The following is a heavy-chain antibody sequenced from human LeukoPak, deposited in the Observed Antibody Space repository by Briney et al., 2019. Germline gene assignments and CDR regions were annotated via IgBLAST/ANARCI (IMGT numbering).Heavy chain of an antibody. CDR1: GFTFSTYW. V-gene: IGHV3-74*01. Sequence: PGGSLRLSCAASGFTFSTYWMHWVRQGPGKGLVWVSRIKTDGSSTNYADSVKGRFTISRDNAKNTLYLQMNSLRVEDTAVYYCARASPERHGDFDIWGQGTMVTVSS. CDR2: IKTDGSST. J-gene: IGHJ3*02. CDR3: ARASPERHGDFDI. D-gene: IGHD2-21*01.